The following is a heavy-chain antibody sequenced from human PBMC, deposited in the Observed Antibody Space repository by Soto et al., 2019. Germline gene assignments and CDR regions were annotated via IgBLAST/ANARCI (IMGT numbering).Heavy chain of an antibody. CDR1: GGSISSYY. D-gene: IGHD3-16*01. CDR3: ARDKMPVSYGYYDYGMDV. V-gene: IGHV4-4*07. Sequence: SETLSLTCTVSGGSISSYYWSWIRQPAGKGLEWIGRIYTSGRTNYNPSLKSRVTMSVDTSKNQFSLKLSSVTAADTAVYYCARDKMPVSYGYYDYGMDVWGQGTTVTVSS. J-gene: IGHJ6*02. CDR2: IYTSGRT.